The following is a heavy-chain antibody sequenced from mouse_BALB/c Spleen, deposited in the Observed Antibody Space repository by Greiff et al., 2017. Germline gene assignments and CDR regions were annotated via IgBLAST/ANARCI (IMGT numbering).Heavy chain of an antibody. Sequence: EVQLVESGGGLVQPGGSRKLSCAASGFTFSDYGMAWVRQAPGKGPEWVAFISNLAYSIYYADTVTGRFTISSENANNTLYLEMSSLRSEDTAMYYCYRRRSTTGGGFDYWGQGTTLTVSS. D-gene: IGHD1-1*01. J-gene: IGHJ2*01. CDR2: ISNLAYSI. CDR1: GFTFSDYG. CDR3: YRRRSTTGGGFDY. V-gene: IGHV5-15*02.